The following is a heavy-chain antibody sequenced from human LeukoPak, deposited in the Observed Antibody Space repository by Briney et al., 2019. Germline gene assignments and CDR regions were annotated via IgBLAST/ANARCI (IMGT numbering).Heavy chain of an antibody. V-gene: IGHV1-46*01. CDR1: GYTFTSYY. D-gene: IGHD5-18*01. J-gene: IGHJ4*02. Sequence: ASVKVSCKASGYTFTSYYMHWVRQAPGQGLEWMGIINPSGGSTNYAQKFQGRVTMTRDTSTSTVYMELSSLRSEDTAVYYCARIGTARYSYGYFPFDYWGQGTLVTVSS. CDR3: ARIGTARYSYGYFPFDY. CDR2: INPSGGST.